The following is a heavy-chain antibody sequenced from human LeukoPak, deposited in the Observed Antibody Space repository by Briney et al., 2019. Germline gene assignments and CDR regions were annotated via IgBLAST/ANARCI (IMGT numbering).Heavy chain of an antibody. CDR1: GYTFTSYA. CDR3: AFISSGWSILY. V-gene: IGHV7-4-1*02. Sequence: ASVKVSCKASGYTFTSYAMNWVRQAPGQGLEWMGWINTNTGNPTYVQGFTGRFVFSLDTSVSTAYLQISSLKAEDTAVHYCAFISSGWSILYWGQGTLVTVSS. D-gene: IGHD6-19*01. CDR2: INTNTGNP. J-gene: IGHJ4*02.